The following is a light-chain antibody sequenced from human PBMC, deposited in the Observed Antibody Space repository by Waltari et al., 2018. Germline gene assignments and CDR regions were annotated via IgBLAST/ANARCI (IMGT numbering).Light chain of an antibody. V-gene: IGLV2-11*01. CDR1: SSDLGAYNY. CDR3: CSYAGSYTLGV. CDR2: DVA. Sequence: QSALTQPRSVSGSPGQSVTISCTGTSSDLGAYNYVSWYQQHPGKAPKPMIYDVAKRPSGVPDRFSGSKSGDTASLTISGLQTEDEADYYCCSYAGSYTLGVFGGGTKLTVL. J-gene: IGLJ3*02.